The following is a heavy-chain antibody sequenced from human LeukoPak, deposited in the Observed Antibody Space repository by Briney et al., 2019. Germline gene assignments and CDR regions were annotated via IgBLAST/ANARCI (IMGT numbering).Heavy chain of an antibody. V-gene: IGHV3-48*04. Sequence: GGSLRLSCAASGFTFSSYSMNWVRQAPGKGLEWVSYISSSSSTIYYADSVKGRFTISRDNAKNSLYLQMNSLRAEDTAVYYCARESSDYVWGSYRHDAFDIWGQGTMVTVSS. J-gene: IGHJ3*02. CDR2: ISSSSSTI. D-gene: IGHD3-16*02. CDR1: GFTFSSYS. CDR3: ARESSDYVWGSYRHDAFDI.